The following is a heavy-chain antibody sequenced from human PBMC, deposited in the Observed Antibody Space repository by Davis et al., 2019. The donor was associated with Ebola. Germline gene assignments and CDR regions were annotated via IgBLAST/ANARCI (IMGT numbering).Heavy chain of an antibody. D-gene: IGHD6-13*01. CDR2: IIPILDVA. CDR1: GGTLSNYN. CDR3: AKDLAGWVEAAAAS. J-gene: IGHJ4*02. Sequence: SVKVSCKASGGTLSNYNINWVRQAPGQGLEWMGRIIPILDVANYAQEFQGRVTLTADKSTRTVYLELTSLRSEDTAVYYCAKDLAGWVEAAAASWGQGTLVTVSS. V-gene: IGHV1-69*04.